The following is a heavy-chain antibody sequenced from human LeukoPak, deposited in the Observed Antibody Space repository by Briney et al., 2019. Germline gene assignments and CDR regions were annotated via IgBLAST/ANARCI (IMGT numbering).Heavy chain of an antibody. D-gene: IGHD6-19*01. Sequence: GSLRLSCAASGFIFSSYSMNWVRQAPGKGLEWIGEVLHSGSTNYNPSLKSRVTISIDKSKNQFSLEVTSVTAADTAIYYCARDLAVAGTNYFDFWGQGVLVTVSS. CDR3: ARDLAVAGTNYFDF. CDR2: VLHSGST. V-gene: IGHV4-4*02. J-gene: IGHJ4*02. CDR1: GFIFSSYS.